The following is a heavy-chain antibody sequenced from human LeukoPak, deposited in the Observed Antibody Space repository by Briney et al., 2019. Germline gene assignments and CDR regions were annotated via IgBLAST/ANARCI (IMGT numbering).Heavy chain of an antibody. Sequence: GGSLRLSCAASGFTFSSYAMSWVRQAQGKGLEWVSAISGSGGSTYYADSVKGRFTISRDNSKNTLYLQMNSLRAEDTAVYYCAKDRGTMVRGVTIFDYWGQGTLVTVSS. CDR2: ISGSGGST. D-gene: IGHD3-10*01. J-gene: IGHJ4*02. CDR1: GFTFSSYA. CDR3: AKDRGTMVRGVTIFDY. V-gene: IGHV3-23*01.